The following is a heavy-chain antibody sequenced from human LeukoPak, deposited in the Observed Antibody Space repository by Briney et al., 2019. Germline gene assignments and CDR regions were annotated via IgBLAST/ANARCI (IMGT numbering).Heavy chain of an antibody. V-gene: IGHV3-21*01. CDR2: ISSSSSYI. CDR1: GFAFSRNT. CDR3: ARGDSNYGGGLDY. D-gene: IGHD4-11*01. Sequence: PGGSLRLSCAASGFAFSRNTMNWVRQAPGKGLEWVSSISSSSSYIYYADSVKGRFTISRDNAKNSLNLQMNSLRAEDTAVYYCARGDSNYGGGLDYWGQGTLVTVSS. J-gene: IGHJ4*02.